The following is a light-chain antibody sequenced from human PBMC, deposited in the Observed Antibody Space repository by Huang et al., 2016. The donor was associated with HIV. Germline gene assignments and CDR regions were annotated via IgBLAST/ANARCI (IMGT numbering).Light chain of an antibody. CDR2: LGS. CDR3: MQGLQPPPT. Sequence: DIVMTQSPLSLPVTPGQPASISCRSSPNLLYRSGHNRLDWYLQKPGCSPQLLVCLGSNRASGGPDSVTGSVSGTNFTLEISRVEAEDTGTYYCMQGLQPPPTFGQGTKLEI. CDR1: PNLLYRSGHNR. J-gene: IGKJ2*01. V-gene: IGKV2-28*01.